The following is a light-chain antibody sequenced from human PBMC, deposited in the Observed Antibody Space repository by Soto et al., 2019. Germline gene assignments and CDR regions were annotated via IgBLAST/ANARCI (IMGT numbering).Light chain of an antibody. CDR2: GAS. V-gene: IGKV3-20*01. CDR1: QSVSNNY. J-gene: IGKJ1*01. Sequence: IVLAQSPGTLSLSPGERATLSCRASQSVSNNYLAWYQQTPGQAPRLLIYGASNRATGIPDRFSGSGSGTDFTLTISRLEPEDFAVYYCQQYGSSGTFAQGTKVDIK. CDR3: QQYGSSGT.